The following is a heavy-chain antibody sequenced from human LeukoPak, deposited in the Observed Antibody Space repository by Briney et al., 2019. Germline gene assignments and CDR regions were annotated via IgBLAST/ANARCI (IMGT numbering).Heavy chain of an antibody. CDR2: IYHSGST. V-gene: IGHV4-38-2*01. D-gene: IGHD4-11*01. J-gene: IGHJ4*02. CDR3: ARNRSMTTTPGFDH. CDR1: AYSTRGDDY. Sequence: SETLSLTCAVSAYSTRGDDYWGWVRQSPGKGLEWIGSIYHSGSTHYNPSLKSRITISVDTSKNQFSLMLNSVTAADTAVYYCARNRSMTTTPGFDHWGQGTLVTVSS.